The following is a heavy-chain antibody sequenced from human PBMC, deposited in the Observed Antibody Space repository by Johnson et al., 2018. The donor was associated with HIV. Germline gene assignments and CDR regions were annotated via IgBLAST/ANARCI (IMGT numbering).Heavy chain of an antibody. D-gene: IGHD3-10*01. CDR2: ITYDGTNN. J-gene: IGHJ3*01. Sequence: QVQLVESGGGLVQPGGSLRLSCAASGFTVSSNYMSWVRQAPGKGLEWVAGITYDGTNNYYADSVKGRFTLSRDNSKNTLDLQMNSLTIEDTAVFYCAKTRMGGILDAFDLWGQGTMVTVSS. V-gene: IGHV3-30*18. CDR1: GFTVSSNY. CDR3: AKTRMGGILDAFDL.